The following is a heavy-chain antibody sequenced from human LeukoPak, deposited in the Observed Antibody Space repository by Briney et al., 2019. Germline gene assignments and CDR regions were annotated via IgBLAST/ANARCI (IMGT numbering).Heavy chain of an antibody. CDR2: VKQYGTEK. D-gene: IGHD6-13*01. CDR3: ARAGGTSWADY. J-gene: IGHJ4*02. V-gene: IGHV3-7*01. CDR1: GFTFRDYW. Sequence: GGALRLPCEASGFTFRDYWMTLGRQAPGKGLEWVANVKQYGTEKFYVDSVKGRFTISRDKVKKPLYLQMNSLRVEDTAIYYCARAGGTSWADYWGQGTLATVSS.